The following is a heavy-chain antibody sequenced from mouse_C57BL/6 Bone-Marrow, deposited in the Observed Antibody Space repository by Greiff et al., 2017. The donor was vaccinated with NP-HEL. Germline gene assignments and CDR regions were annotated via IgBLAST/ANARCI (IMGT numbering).Heavy chain of an antibody. CDR3: ARLDYYGSSYDFDY. V-gene: IGHV1-81*01. J-gene: IGHJ2*01. D-gene: IGHD1-1*01. CDR2: IYPRSGNT. Sequence: VKLVESGAELARPGASVKLSCKASGYTFTSYGISWVKQRTGQGLEWIGEIYPRSGNTYYNEKFKGKATLTADKSSSTAYMELRSLTSEDSAVYFCARLDYYGSSYDFDYWGQGTTLTVSS. CDR1: GYTFTSYG.